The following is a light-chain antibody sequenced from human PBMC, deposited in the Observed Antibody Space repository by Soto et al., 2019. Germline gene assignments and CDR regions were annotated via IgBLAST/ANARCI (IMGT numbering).Light chain of an antibody. CDR3: QQYGSSALT. J-gene: IGKJ1*01. V-gene: IGKV3-20*01. CDR2: GAS. CDR1: QSVSSNY. Sequence: EIVLTHSPCTLSLSPVERATLSCSASQSVSSNYLAWYQQKPGQAPRLLIYGASSRATGIPDRFSGSGSGTDFTLTISRLEPEDFAVFYCQQYGSSALTFGQGTKVDIK.